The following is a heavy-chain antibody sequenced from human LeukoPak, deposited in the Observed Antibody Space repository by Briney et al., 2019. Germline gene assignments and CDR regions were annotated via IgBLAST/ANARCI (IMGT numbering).Heavy chain of an antibody. V-gene: IGHV4-30-2*01. Sequence: PLETLSLTCAVSGGSISSGGYSWSWIRQPPGKGLEWIGYIYHSGSTYYNPSLKSRVTISVDRSKDQFSLKLSSVTAADTAVYYCARAGGFGELDPYYYYGMDVWGQGTTVTVSS. D-gene: IGHD3-10*01. CDR1: GGSISSGGYS. J-gene: IGHJ6*02. CDR3: ARAGGFGELDPYYYYGMDV. CDR2: IYHSGST.